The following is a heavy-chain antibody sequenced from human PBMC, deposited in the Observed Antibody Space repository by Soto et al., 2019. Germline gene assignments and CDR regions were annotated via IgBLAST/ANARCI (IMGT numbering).Heavy chain of an antibody. V-gene: IGHV3-23*01. CDR2: ISGSGGST. CDR1: GFTFSSYG. D-gene: IGHD6-6*01. Sequence: GGSLRLFCAASGFTFSSYGMTWVRQAPGKGLEWVSAISGSGGSTFYADSLGGRFTISRDNSKNILYLEMKSLRAGDTAMYYCAKTSSASGRECPGHWGQGAQVTVSS. CDR3: AKTSSASGRECPGH. J-gene: IGHJ4*02.